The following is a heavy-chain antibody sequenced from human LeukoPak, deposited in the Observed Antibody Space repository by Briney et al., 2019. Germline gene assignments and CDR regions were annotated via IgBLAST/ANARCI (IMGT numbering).Heavy chain of an antibody. J-gene: IGHJ5*02. Sequence: SETLPLTCTVSGGSVSSGSYYWSWIRQPPGKGLEWIGYIYYSGSTNYNPSLKSRVTISVDTSKNQSSLKLSSVTAADTAVYYCARDLAVAGRASNWFDPWGQGTLVTVSS. V-gene: IGHV4-61*01. CDR2: IYYSGST. CDR3: ARDLAVAGRASNWFDP. CDR1: GGSVSSGSYY. D-gene: IGHD6-19*01.